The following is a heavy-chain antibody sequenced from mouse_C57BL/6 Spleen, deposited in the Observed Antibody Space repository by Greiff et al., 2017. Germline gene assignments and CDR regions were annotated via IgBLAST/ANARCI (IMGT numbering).Heavy chain of an antibody. J-gene: IGHJ1*03. CDR1: GYTFTSYW. D-gene: IGHD2-10*02. Sequence: QVQLKQPGAELVKPGASVKLSCKASGYTFTSYWMHWVKQRPGQGLEWIGMIHPNSGSTNYNEKFKSKATLTVDKSSSTAYMQLSSLTSEDSAVYYCARGGYGKRYFDVWGTGTTVTVSS. CDR3: ARGGYGKRYFDV. V-gene: IGHV1-64*01. CDR2: IHPNSGST.